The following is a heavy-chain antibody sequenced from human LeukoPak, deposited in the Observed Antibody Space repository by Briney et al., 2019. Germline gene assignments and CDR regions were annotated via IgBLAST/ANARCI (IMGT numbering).Heavy chain of an antibody. CDR2: MNPNNGNT. Sequence: ASVKVSCNASVYTFTRYDNNWVRQAPGQGLEWVGWMNPNNGNTGYAQKFQGRFTMTRSTSIDTAYMELNTLTSDDTAAYYCASGFYYYGLDVWGQGTTVPVSS. CDR1: VYTFTRYD. J-gene: IGHJ6*02. V-gene: IGHV1-8*01. CDR3: ASGFYYYGLDV.